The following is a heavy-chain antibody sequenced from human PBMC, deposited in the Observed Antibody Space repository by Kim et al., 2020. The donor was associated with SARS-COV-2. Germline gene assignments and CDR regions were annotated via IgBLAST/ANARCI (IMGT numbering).Heavy chain of an antibody. CDR3: ARGFMVRGVIITPSYGMDV. CDR1: GYTFISYD. D-gene: IGHD3-10*01. V-gene: IGHV1-8*01. J-gene: IGHJ6*02. Sequence: ASVKVSCKASGYTFISYDINWVRQATGQGLEWMGWMNPNSGNTGYAQKFQGRVTMTRNTSISTAYMELSSLRSEDTAVYYCARGFMVRGVIITPSYGMDVWGQGTTVTVSS. CDR2: MNPNSGNT.